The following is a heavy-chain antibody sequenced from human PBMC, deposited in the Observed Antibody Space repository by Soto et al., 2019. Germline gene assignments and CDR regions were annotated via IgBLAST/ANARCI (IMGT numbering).Heavy chain of an antibody. J-gene: IGHJ4*02. V-gene: IGHV3-23*01. CDR3: AKDVTVAGTLLFDY. Sequence: GGSLRLSCAASGFTFRSYAMSWVRQAPGKGLEWVSAISGSGGSTYYADSVKGRFTISRDNSKNTLYLQMNSLRAEDTAVYYCAKDVTVAGTLLFDYWGQGTLVTVSS. CDR1: GFTFRSYA. D-gene: IGHD6-19*01. CDR2: ISGSGGST.